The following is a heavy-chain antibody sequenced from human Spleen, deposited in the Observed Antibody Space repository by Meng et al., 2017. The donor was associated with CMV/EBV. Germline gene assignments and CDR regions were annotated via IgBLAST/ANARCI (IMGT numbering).Heavy chain of an antibody. CDR2: INPNSGAT. J-gene: IGHJ6*02. V-gene: IGHV1-2*02. Sequence: ASVKVSCKASGYTFTSYDINWVRQAPGQGLEWMGWINPNSGATNYAQKFQGRVTMTRDTSINTAYMELSRLRPGDTAVYYCARGGNYYGSGSYRPGYYYYYGMDVWGQGTTVTVSS. CDR1: GYTFTSYD. D-gene: IGHD3-10*01. CDR3: ARGGNYYGSGSYRPGYYYYYGMDV.